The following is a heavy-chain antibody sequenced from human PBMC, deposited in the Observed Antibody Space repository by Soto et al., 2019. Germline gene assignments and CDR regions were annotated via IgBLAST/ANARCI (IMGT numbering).Heavy chain of an antibody. CDR2: ICYSGST. V-gene: IGHV4-59*01. J-gene: IGHJ5*02. Sequence: PSETLSLTCTVSGGSISSYYRSWIRQPPGKGLEWIGYICYSGSTNYNPSLKSRVTISVDKYKNQFSLQLSSVTAADTAVYYCARDHKVTRGYNCFDPWGQGTLVTVSS. D-gene: IGHD4-4*01. CDR1: GGSISSYY. CDR3: ARDHKVTRGYNCFDP.